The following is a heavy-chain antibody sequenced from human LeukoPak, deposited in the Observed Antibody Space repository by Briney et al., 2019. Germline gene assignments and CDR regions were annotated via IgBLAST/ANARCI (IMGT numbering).Heavy chain of an antibody. Sequence: PSETLSLTCTVSGGSISSGSYYWSWIRQPAGKGLEWIGRIYTSGSTNYNPSLKSRVTISVDTSKNQFSLKLSSVTAADTAVYYCARVTYHYDSSGYYYLQSGAFDIWGQGTMVTVSS. CDR1: GGSISSGSYY. CDR3: ARVTYHYDSSGYYYLQSGAFDI. CDR2: IYTSGST. D-gene: IGHD3-22*01. J-gene: IGHJ3*02. V-gene: IGHV4-61*02.